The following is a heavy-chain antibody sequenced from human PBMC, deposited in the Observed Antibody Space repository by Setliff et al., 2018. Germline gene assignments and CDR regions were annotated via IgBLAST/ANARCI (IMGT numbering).Heavy chain of an antibody. CDR1: GFTFDDYA. Sequence: GGSLRLSCAASGFTFDDYAMHWVRPTPGKGREWVSGSSWNSGNMDYADSVKGRFTISRDNAKNSLYLQMNILRAADTALYYCAKDIVRYYFDTRGFDLWGRGTLVTSPQ. D-gene: IGHD3-22*01. J-gene: IGHJ2*01. CDR3: AKDIVRYYFDTRGFDL. V-gene: IGHV3-9*01. CDR2: SSWNSGNM.